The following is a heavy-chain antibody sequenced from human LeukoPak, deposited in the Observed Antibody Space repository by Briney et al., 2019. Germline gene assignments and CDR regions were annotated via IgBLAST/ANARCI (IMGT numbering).Heavy chain of an antibody. CDR3: ARELYGDYSNWFDP. CDR2: IWYDGSNK. D-gene: IGHD4-17*01. V-gene: IGHV3-33*01. Sequence: GRSLRLSCAASGFTFSSYGMHWVRQAPGKGLEWVAVIWYDGSNKYYADSVKGRFTISRDNSKNTLYLQMNSLRAEDTAVYYCARELYGDYSNWFDPWGQGTLVTVS. CDR1: GFTFSSYG. J-gene: IGHJ5*02.